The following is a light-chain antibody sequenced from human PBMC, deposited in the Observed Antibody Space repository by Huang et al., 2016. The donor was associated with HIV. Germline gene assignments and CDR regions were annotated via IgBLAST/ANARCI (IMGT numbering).Light chain of an antibody. CDR3: LQNYNYPYT. J-gene: IGKJ2*01. CDR1: QDIGND. CDR2: TSS. Sequence: AIQMTQSPSSLSASVGDRVTITCRASQDIGNDLDWYQQRPGKAPKLLIYTSSTLQTEVPSRFSGTVSGTTFTLTINSLQPQAVGTYFCLQNYNYPYTFGQGTKLEIK. V-gene: IGKV1-6*02.